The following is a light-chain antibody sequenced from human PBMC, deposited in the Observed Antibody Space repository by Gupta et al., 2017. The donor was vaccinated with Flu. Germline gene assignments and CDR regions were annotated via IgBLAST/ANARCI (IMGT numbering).Light chain of an antibody. CDR1: QGLSSW. V-gene: IGKV1-12*01. CDR3: QQTRRFPLT. J-gene: IGKJ4*01. Sequence: DIQMTQSPSSVSASLGDRVTITCRASQGLSSWLAWYQQRPGRAPKLLIFGASTLQSGVSVRFSGSGSETEFTLTISSLQPDDSATYFCQQTRRFPLTFGGGTKVEIK. CDR2: GAS.